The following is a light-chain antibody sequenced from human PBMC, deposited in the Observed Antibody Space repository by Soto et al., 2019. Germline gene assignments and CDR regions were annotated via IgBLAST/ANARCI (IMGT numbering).Light chain of an antibody. CDR1: QTVTNNY. CDR2: GSS. J-gene: IGKJ2*01. Sequence: EVVLTQSPGTLSLSPGERATLSCRASQTVTNNYLAWYQQKPGQAPRLLIFGSSDRATGIPDRFSGSGSGTHLTLTISRLEHEHFAVYYCQQYDSSFPYTFGQGTKLEMK. CDR3: QQYDSSFPYT. V-gene: IGKV3-20*01.